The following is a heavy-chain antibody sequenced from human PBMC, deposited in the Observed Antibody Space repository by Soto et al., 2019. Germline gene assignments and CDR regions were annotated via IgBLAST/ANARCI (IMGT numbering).Heavy chain of an antibody. CDR2: IRDKANEYST. V-gene: IGHV3-72*01. Sequence: EVQLVESGGTLVQPGGSLRLSCVASGFSFGDHFLDWVRQAPGKGLEWVGRIRDKANEYSTEYAAFVKGIFTVSKDDSKNSLYLQMHSLKGEDTAVYFCARGGVSASYQISWFDSWGQGTLVTVSS. CDR3: ARGGVSASYQISWFDS. J-gene: IGHJ5*01. CDR1: GFSFGDHF. D-gene: IGHD2-8*01.